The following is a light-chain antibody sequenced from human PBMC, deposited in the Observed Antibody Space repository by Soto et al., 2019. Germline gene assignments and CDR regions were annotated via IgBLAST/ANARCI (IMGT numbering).Light chain of an antibody. J-gene: IGKJ2*01. CDR3: QQYYTTPPT. CDR2: WAS. CDR1: QSVLFRPNKKNT. Sequence: DIVMTQSPDSLAVSLGERATINCKSSQSVLFRPNKKNTLAWYQQKPGQPPKMFIYWASTRESGVPARFSGSGSGTDFTLTISSLQAEDVAVYYCQQYYTTPPTFGQGTKLEIK. V-gene: IGKV4-1*01.